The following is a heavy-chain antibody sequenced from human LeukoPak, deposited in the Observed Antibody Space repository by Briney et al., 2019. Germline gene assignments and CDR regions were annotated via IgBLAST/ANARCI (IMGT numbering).Heavy chain of an antibody. V-gene: IGHV1-46*01. CDR3: ARDFGNTYYYDSSGLDY. J-gene: IGHJ4*02. CDR2: INPSGGSA. D-gene: IGHD3-22*01. CDR1: GYTFTSYY. Sequence: ASVKVSCKASGYTFTSYYMHWVRLAPGQGLEWMGIINPSGGSASYAQKFQGRVTMTRDTSTSTVYMELSSLRSEDTAVYYCARDFGNTYYYDSSGLDYWGQGTLVTVSS.